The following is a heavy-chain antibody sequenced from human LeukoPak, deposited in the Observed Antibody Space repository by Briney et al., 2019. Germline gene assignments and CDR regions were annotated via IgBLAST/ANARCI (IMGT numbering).Heavy chain of an antibody. CDR2: ISSSSSYI. CDR3: ARAYSGTYGLGYYYMDV. CDR1: GFTFGDYA. J-gene: IGHJ6*03. D-gene: IGHD1-26*01. Sequence: PGGSLRLSCTASGFTFGDYAMTWVRQAPGKGLEWVSSISSSSSYIYYADSVKGRFTISRDNAKKSLYLQMNSLRAEDTAVYYCARAYSGTYGLGYYYMDVWGKGTTVTVSS. V-gene: IGHV3-21*01.